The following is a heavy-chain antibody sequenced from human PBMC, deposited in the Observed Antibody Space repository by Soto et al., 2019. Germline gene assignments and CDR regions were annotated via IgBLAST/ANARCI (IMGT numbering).Heavy chain of an antibody. D-gene: IGHD6-13*01. Sequence: QVELVESGGGVVQPGRSLRLSCAASGFPFSSYGMHWVRQAPGKGLEWVAVISYDGSNQYYADSVKGRFTISRDNSKNTLDLEVNSLSPVDKAVYFCAKSRMGSSWYERDSWGQGTLVTVSS. J-gene: IGHJ4*02. CDR2: ISYDGSNQ. CDR3: AKSRMGSSWYERDS. V-gene: IGHV3-30*18. CDR1: GFPFSSYG.